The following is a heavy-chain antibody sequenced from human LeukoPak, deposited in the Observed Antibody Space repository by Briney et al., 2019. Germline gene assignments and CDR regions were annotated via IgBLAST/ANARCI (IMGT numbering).Heavy chain of an antibody. J-gene: IGHJ6*02. CDR3: ARDAHSSGWYYHYYGMDV. V-gene: IGHV3-33*01. Sequence: GGSLRLSCAASGFTFSSYGMHWVRQAPGKGLEWVAVIWYDGSNKYYADSVKGRFTISRDNSKNTLYLQMNSLRAEDTAVYYCARDAHSSGWYYHYYGMDVWGQGTTVTVSS. CDR1: GFTFSSYG. CDR2: IWYDGSNK. D-gene: IGHD6-19*01.